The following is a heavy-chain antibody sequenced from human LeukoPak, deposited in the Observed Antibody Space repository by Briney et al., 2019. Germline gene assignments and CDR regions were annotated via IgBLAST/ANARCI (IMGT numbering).Heavy chain of an antibody. CDR3: ARGTGAAWELPAY. CDR2: INHSGST. V-gene: IGHV4-34*01. Sequence: PSETLSLTCAVYGGSFSGYYWSWIRQPPGKGLEWIGEINHSGSTNYNPSLKSRVTISVDTSKNQFSLKLSSVTAADTAIYYCARGTGAAWELPAYWGQGTLVTVSS. CDR1: GGSFSGYY. D-gene: IGHD1-26*01. J-gene: IGHJ4*02.